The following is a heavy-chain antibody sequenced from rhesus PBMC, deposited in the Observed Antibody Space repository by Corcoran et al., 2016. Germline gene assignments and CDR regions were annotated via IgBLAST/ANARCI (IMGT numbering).Heavy chain of an antibody. CDR1: GGSISDDYYW. V-gene: IGHV4-106*01. CDR3: ARARYSGYTYGAYFDY. D-gene: IGHD5-24*01. J-gene: IGHJ4*01. CDR2: ITGSGGA. Sequence: QVQLQESGPGLVKPSETLSLTCAVSGGSISDDYYWSWIRSWIRQPPGKGLEWIGDITGSGGAPTSQPSLKNRVTISIDTSKNHFSLRLNSVTAADTAVYYCARARYSGYTYGAYFDYWGQGVLVTVSS.